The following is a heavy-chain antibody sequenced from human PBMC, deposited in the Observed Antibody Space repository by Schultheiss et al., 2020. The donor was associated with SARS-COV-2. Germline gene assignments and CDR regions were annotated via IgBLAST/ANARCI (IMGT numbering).Heavy chain of an antibody. CDR2: IYSGGST. CDR3: ARSRAGRVGAPYFDY. Sequence: GGSLRLSCAASGFTFSSYAMHWVRQAPGKGLEWVSVIYSGGSTYYADSMKGRFTISRDNAKNSLYLQMNSLRAEDTAVYYCARSRAGRVGAPYFDYWGQGTLVTVSS. D-gene: IGHD1-26*01. CDR1: GFTFSSYA. V-gene: IGHV3-66*01. J-gene: IGHJ4*02.